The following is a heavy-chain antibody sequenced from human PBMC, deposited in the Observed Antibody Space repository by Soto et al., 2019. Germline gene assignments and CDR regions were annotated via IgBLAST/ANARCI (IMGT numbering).Heavy chain of an antibody. V-gene: IGHV1-46*01. CDR1: GYTFTTYY. J-gene: IGHJ5*02. CDR2: INPTGGSA. CDR3: VRDRGWFDP. Sequence: QVQLVQSGGEVKKPGASVKVSCKTSGYTFTTYYIHCLRQAPGQGLEWMGIINPTGGSATSAQQFQGIATVTRDPSTATVFMELSSLRSEDTAVYYCVRDRGWFDPWGQGTLVTVSS.